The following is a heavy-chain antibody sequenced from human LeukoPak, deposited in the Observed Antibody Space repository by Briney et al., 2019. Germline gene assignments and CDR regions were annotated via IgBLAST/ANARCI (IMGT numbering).Heavy chain of an antibody. D-gene: IGHD2-15*01. V-gene: IGHV4-61*02. CDR2: IYTSGST. Sequence: SETLSLTCTVSGGSISSGSYYWSWIRQPAGKGLEWIGRIYTSGSTNYNPSLKSRVTISVDTSKNQFSLKLSSVTAADTAVYYCARGNIVVVVAAIWFDPWGQGTLVTVSS. CDR3: ARGNIVVVVAAIWFDP. CDR1: GGSISSGSYY. J-gene: IGHJ5*02.